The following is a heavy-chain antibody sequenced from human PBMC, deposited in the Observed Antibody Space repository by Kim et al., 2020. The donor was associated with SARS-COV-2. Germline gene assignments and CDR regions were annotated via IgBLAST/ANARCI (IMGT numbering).Heavy chain of an antibody. CDR3: AREVRYFDWLLQSDYYYYYGMHV. D-gene: IGHD3-9*01. J-gene: IGHJ6*02. Sequence: GGSLRLSCAASGFTVSSNYMSWVRQAPGKGLEWVSVIYSGGSTYYADSVKGRFTISRDNSKNTLYLQMNSLRAEDTAVYYCAREVRYFDWLLQSDYYYYYGMHVRGRGHTVTVSS. CDR1: GFTVSSNY. V-gene: IGHV3-53*01. CDR2: IYSGGST.